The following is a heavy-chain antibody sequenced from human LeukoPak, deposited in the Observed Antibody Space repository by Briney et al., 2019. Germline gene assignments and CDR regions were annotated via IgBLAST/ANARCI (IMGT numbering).Heavy chain of an antibody. CDR3: ARDGDSSPLHY. V-gene: IGHV3-21*01. CDR1: GFTFSNSA. CDR2: LSGSGITT. D-gene: IGHD6-13*01. J-gene: IGHJ4*02. Sequence: GGSLRLSCAASGFTFSNSAMSWVRQAPGKGLEWVSTLSGSGITTYYADSVKGRFTISRDNAKNSLYLQMNSLRAEDTAVYYCARDGDSSPLHYWGQGTLVTVSS.